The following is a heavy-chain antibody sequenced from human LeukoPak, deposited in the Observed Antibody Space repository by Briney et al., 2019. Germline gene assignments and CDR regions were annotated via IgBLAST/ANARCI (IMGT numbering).Heavy chain of an antibody. CDR2: ISSSSSTI. Sequence: PGGSLRLSCAASGFTFSSYSMNWVRQAPGKGLEWVSYISSSSSTIYYADSVKGRFTISRDNAKNSLYLQTNSLRAEDTAVYYCARYCDGDCPSLDYWGQGTLVTVSS. J-gene: IGHJ4*02. CDR3: ARYCDGDCPSLDY. CDR1: GFTFSSYS. D-gene: IGHD2-21*02. V-gene: IGHV3-48*04.